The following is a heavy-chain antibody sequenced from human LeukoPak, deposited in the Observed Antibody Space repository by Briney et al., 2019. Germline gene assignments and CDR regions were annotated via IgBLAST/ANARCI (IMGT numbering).Heavy chain of an antibody. Sequence: PGGSLRLSCAASGFTFSSYSMNWVRQAPGKGLEWVSYISSSSTTYYADSVKGRITISRDNAKNSLYLQMNSLRDEDTAVYYCARDLDFWSGYYLYWGQGTLVTVSS. V-gene: IGHV3-48*02. CDR2: ISSSSTT. D-gene: IGHD3-3*01. CDR3: ARDLDFWSGYYLY. CDR1: GFTFSSYS. J-gene: IGHJ4*02.